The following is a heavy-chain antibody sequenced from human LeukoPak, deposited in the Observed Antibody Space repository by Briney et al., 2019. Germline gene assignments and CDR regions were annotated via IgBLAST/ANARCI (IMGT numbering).Heavy chain of an antibody. CDR1: GGSISSDSYY. V-gene: IGHV4-61*02. D-gene: IGHD6-13*01. CDR3: ATIVAAAARGFFDY. J-gene: IGHJ4*02. CDR2: IYTSGST. Sequence: SETLSLTCTVSGGSISSDSYYWSWVRQPAGKGLEWIGRIYTSGSTNYNPSLKSRVTISVDASKNQFSLKLSSVTAADTAVYYCATIVAAAARGFFDYWVQGTLVTVSS.